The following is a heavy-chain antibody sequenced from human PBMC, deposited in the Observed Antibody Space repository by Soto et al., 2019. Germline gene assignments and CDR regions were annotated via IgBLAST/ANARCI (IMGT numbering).Heavy chain of an antibody. V-gene: IGHV3-48*03. D-gene: IGHD1-1*01. CDR3: AREHGYQVHSLYNWFDP. CDR1: GFTFSNYE. Sequence: PVGSLRLSCAASGFTFSNYEMNWVRQAPGKEPEWISYIGTSGDTMYYADSVRGRFTVSRDNAKNSLFLQMTSLRAEDTAVYYCAREHGYQVHSLYNWFDPWGQGTLVTVSS. CDR2: IGTSGDTM. J-gene: IGHJ5*02.